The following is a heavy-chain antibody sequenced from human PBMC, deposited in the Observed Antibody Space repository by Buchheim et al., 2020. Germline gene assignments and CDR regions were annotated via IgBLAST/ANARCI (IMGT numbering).Heavy chain of an antibody. D-gene: IGHD6-13*01. J-gene: IGHJ4*02. Sequence: QVQLQESGPGLVKPSQTLSLTCTVSGGSISSGSYYWSWIRQPAGKGLEWIGRIYTSGSTNYNPSLKSRVTISVDTSKNQFSLKLSSVTAADTAVYYCARLDTPGIADLVGVNYWGQGTL. CDR3: ARLDTPGIADLVGVNY. V-gene: IGHV4-61*02. CDR2: IYTSGST. CDR1: GGSISSGSYY.